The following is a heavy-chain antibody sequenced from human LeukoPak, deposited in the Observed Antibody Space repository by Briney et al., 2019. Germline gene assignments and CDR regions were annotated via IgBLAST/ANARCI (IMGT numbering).Heavy chain of an antibody. CDR3: ARHVGKWGWDY. D-gene: IGHD3-16*01. Sequence: PGETLCLTCAVSGVSISNYYWDWIRQAPGKGVERMGNVYDAVGTKVYPSLRIRGTVSVVPSKYHFSLKPSVVPAADTAIYYCARHVGKWGWDYWGQGTLVTVPS. J-gene: IGHJ4*02. CDR1: GVSISNYY. V-gene: IGHV4-59*08. CDR2: VYDAVGT.